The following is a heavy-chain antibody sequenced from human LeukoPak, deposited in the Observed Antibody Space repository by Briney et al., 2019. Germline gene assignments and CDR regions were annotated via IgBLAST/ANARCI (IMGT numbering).Heavy chain of an antibody. CDR1: GYIFSNYW. CDR2: IYPGDSDT. CDR3: ARPLGYSYTRFDY. J-gene: IGHJ4*02. D-gene: IGHD5-18*01. Sequence: GASLKISCKGSGYIFSNYWIGWVRPMPGKGLEWMGIIYPGDSDTTSSPSFQGQVTISVDKSISTAYLHWSRLKASDTAMYYCARPLGYSYTRFDYWGQGTLVTVSS. V-gene: IGHV5-51*01.